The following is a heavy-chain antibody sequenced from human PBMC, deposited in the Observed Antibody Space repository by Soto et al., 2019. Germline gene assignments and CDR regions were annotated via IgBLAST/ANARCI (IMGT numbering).Heavy chain of an antibody. CDR2: ISAYNGNT. CDR1: GYTFTSYG. J-gene: IGHJ4*02. D-gene: IGHD3-16*02. V-gene: IGHV1-18*01. CDR3: ARGPYYDYIWGSYRHYYFDY. Sequence: QVQLVQYGAEVKKPGASVKVSCKASGYTFTSYGISWVRQAPGQGLEWMGWISAYNGNTNYAQKLQGRVTMTTDTSTSTAYMELRSLRSDDTAVYYCARGPYYDYIWGSYRHYYFDYWGQGTLVTVSS.